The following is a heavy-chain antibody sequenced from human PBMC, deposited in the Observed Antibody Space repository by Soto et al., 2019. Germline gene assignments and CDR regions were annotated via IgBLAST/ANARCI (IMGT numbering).Heavy chain of an antibody. J-gene: IGHJ1*01. V-gene: IGHV4-4*02. CDR2: IYHSGST. D-gene: IGHD4-17*01. Sequence: SETLSLTCAVSSGSISSSNWWSWVRQPPGKGLEWIGEIYHSGSTNCNPSLKSRVTISVDKSKNQFSLKLSSVTAADTAVYYCAAHNDYADYAPHFQHWGQGTLVTVSS. CDR3: AAHNDYADYAPHFQH. CDR1: SGSISSSNW.